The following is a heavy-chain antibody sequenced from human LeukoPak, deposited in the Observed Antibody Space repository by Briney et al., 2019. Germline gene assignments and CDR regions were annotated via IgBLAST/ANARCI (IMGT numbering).Heavy chain of an antibody. CDR2: ISSSGSTI. CDR3: ARYCSSPSCRDAFDI. CDR1: GFTFSDYY. D-gene: IGHD2-2*01. Sequence: GGSLRLSCAASGFTFSDYYMSWIRQAPGKGLEWVSYISSSGSTIYYADSVKGRFTISRDNAKNSLYLQMNSLRAEDTAVYYCARYCSSPSCRDAFDIWGQGTMVTVSS. V-gene: IGHV3-11*01. J-gene: IGHJ3*02.